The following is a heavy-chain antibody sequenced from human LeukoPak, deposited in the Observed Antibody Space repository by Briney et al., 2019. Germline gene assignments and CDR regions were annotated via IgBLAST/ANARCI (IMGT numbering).Heavy chain of an antibody. V-gene: IGHV3-7*02. J-gene: IGHJ4*02. CDR2: IKQDGSEK. CDR3: ARVGIHPVKYFDY. CDR1: GLTFSIHW. D-gene: IGHD4-17*01. Sequence: GGSLRLSCAASGLTFSIHWMNWVRQAPGKGLEWVANIKQDGSEKYYVDSVKGRFTISRDNAKNSLYLQMNSLRAEDTAVYYCARVGIHPVKYFDYWGQGTLVTVSS.